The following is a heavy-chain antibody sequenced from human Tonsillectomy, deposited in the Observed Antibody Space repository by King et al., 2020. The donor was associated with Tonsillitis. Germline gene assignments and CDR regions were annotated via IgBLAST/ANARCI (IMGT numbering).Heavy chain of an antibody. V-gene: IGHV1-69*01. J-gene: IGHJ6*02. CDR1: GGTFSSYT. CDR2: IIPIFGTA. D-gene: IGHD2-15*01. Sequence: QLVQSGAEVKKPGSSVKVSCKASGGTFSSYTISWVRQAPGQGLEWMGGIIPIFGTANYAQKFQGRVTITADESTSTAYMELSSLRSEDTAVYYCARDPGTVAAYYSYGMDVWGQGTTVTVSS. CDR3: ARDPGTVAAYYSYGMDV.